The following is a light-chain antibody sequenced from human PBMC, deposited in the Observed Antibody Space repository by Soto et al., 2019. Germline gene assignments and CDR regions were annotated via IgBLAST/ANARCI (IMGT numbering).Light chain of an antibody. CDR2: ETS. V-gene: IGKV3-20*01. J-gene: IGKJ4*01. Sequence: EVVLTQSPGALSLSPGERATLSCRASQSVDSSYFAWYQQRPGQATRLLIYETSSRATGIPDRFSGSGSGTDFTLTVSRLEPEDFAVYFCQQYGSYPLTFGGGTKVEIK. CDR1: QSVDSSY. CDR3: QQYGSYPLT.